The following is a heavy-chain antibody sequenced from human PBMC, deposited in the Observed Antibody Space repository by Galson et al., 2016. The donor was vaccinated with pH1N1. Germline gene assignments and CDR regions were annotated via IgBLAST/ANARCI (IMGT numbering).Heavy chain of an antibody. CDR1: GFYFSVYY. CDR3: ATSRRIEVLDYFDY. CDR2: IYPNSGGT. Sequence: SVKVSCKASGFYFSVYYVYWVRLAPGKGLEWMGWIYPNSGGTKYAQKFQDRVTMTRDTSTRTAYMDLRRLRFDDSAIYYGATSRRIEVLDYFDYWGQGRQVTVSS. D-gene: IGHD3-22*01. J-gene: IGHJ4*02. V-gene: IGHV1-2*02.